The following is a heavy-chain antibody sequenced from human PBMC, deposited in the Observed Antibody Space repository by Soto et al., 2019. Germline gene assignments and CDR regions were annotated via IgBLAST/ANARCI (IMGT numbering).Heavy chain of an antibody. D-gene: IGHD2-21*02. CDR2: IYWYDDK. J-gene: IGHJ5*02. CDR1: GFSLTTSGVG. V-gene: IGHV2-5*01. Sequence: TLKQSGPTLVKPPQTLTLTGPLSGFSLTTSGVGVGWIRQPPGKAMEWLALIYWYDDKRYSPSLNSRLTITKDTSKNLVVLTMPSMDSPDPATYLGAHRTMKVTMCVDPLDEGTLVCVAS. CDR3: AHRTMKVTMCVDP.